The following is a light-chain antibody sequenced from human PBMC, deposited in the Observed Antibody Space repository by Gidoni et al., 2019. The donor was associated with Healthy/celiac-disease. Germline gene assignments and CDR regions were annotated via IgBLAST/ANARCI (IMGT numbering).Light chain of an antibody. J-gene: IGKJ4*01. V-gene: IGKV3-20*01. CDR1: QSVSSSY. CDR3: QQYGSQLT. CDR2: GAS. Sequence: EIVLTQSPGTLSLSPGERATLSCRASQSVSSSYLAWYQQKPGQAPRLLIYGASSRATGITDRFSGSGSGTEFTLTISRLEPEDFAVYYCQQYGSQLTFGGGTKVEIK.